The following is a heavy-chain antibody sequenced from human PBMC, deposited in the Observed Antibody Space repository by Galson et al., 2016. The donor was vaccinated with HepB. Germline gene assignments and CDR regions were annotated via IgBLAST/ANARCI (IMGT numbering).Heavy chain of an antibody. V-gene: IGHV3-11*01. CDR2: ISSSGSTM. D-gene: IGHD5-12*01. J-gene: IGHJ6*02. CDR1: GFTFSDYY. Sequence: SLRLSCAASGFTFSDYYMGWILQAPGKGLEWVAYISSSGSTMSYADSVKGRFTISRDNAKNLLFLQMNNLRADDTAVYYCARDGLRIAVKYYFAMDVWGQGTTVTVSS. CDR3: ARDGLRIAVKYYFAMDV.